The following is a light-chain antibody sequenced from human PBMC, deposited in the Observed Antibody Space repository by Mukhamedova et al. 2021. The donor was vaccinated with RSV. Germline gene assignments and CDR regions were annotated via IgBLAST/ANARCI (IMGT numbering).Light chain of an antibody. J-gene: IGLJ3*02. V-gene: IGLV2-14*04. CDR1: SSDVGGYNY. CDR3: SSYTSSTAARV. CDR2: DVS. Sequence: GTSSDVGGYNYVSWYQQHPGKAPKLMIYDVSNRPSGVSNRFSGSKSGNTASLTISGLQAEDEADYYCSSYTSSTAARVFGGGTKL.